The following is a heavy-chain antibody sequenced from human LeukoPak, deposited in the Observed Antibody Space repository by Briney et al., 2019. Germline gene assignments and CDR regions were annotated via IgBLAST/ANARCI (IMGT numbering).Heavy chain of an antibody. CDR2: ISYDGSNK. CDR3: VKYGTLEYCRGGSCYRGFYYYYMDV. CDR1: GFTFSSYG. J-gene: IGHJ6*03. Sequence: GGSLRLSCAASGFTFSSYGMHWVRQAPGKGLEWVAVISYDGSNKYYADSVKGRFTISRDNSKNTLYLQMNSLRAEDTAVYYCVKYGTLEYCRGGSCYRGFYYYYMDVWGKGTTVTVSS. V-gene: IGHV3-30*18. D-gene: IGHD2-15*01.